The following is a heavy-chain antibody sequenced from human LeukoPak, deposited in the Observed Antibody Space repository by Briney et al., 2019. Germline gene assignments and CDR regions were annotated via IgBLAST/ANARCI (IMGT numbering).Heavy chain of an antibody. D-gene: IGHD6-13*01. CDR1: GLTFSTHA. CDR2: IDSSGDYT. J-gene: IGHJ4*02. V-gene: IGHV3-23*01. Sequence: GGSLRLSCAASGLTFSTHAMTWVRQAPGKGLEWVSSIDSSGDYTFYADSVKGRFTISRDNSKDTLYLQLSGLRAEDTAIYYCGKEFSSGWFFWGQGTLVSVSS. CDR3: GKEFSSGWFF.